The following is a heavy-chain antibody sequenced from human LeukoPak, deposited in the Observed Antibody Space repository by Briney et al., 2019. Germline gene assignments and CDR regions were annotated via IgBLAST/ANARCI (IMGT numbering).Heavy chain of an antibody. CDR1: GFTFSNYA. V-gene: IGHV3-23*01. CDR2: ITNTGATT. D-gene: IGHD5-18*01. CDR3: AKDRAGYSYGTFEA. J-gene: IGHJ4*02. Sequence: GGSLRLSCAASGFTFSNYAMTWVRQAPGKGLEWVSSITNTGATTYYADSVKGRFTISRDNSKTTLYFQVNSLRVEDTAIYYCAKDRAGYSYGTFEAWGQGALVTVSS.